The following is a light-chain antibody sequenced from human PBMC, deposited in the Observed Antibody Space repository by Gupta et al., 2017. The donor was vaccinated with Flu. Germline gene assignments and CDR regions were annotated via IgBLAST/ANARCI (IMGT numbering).Light chain of an antibody. CDR3: QHDYNWPVT. CDR2: GAS. J-gene: IGKJ4*01. Sequence: PTTVPASPGARSTLSCMASQSVNSYVPWYQQKPGQSPRLLIFGASTRATGFPARFSGSGYGTEFILTISRLQSEDFAVYFCQHDYNWPVTFGRGTKVEIK. V-gene: IGKV3-15*01. CDR1: QSVNSY.